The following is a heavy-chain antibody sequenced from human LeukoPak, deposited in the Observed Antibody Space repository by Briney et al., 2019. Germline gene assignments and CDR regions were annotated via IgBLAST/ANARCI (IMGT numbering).Heavy chain of an antibody. V-gene: IGHV1-18*01. Sequence: ASVKVSCKASGYTFTSYDINWVRRAPGQGLEWMGWISAYNGNTNYAQKFQGRVTMTADTSTSTAYMELRRLRSDDTAVYYCARWGKGVPCKPYYYYMAVWGKGTTVTVSS. CDR2: ISAYNGNT. CDR3: ARWGKGVPCKPYYYYMAV. D-gene: IGHD3-16*01. J-gene: IGHJ6*03. CDR1: GYTFTSYD.